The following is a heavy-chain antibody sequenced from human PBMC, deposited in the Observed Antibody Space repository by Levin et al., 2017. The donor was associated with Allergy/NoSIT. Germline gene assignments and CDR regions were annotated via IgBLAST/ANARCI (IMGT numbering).Heavy chain of an antibody. J-gene: IGHJ6*02. D-gene: IGHD1-14*01. Sequence: RPGGSLRLSCVGSGFTFSDYFMTWIRQAPGQGLEWLASLDNYATNVHYADSVKGRFTISRDNGENSVYLHIHSLSVADTAVYYCARSKPPLAPQYIHYGMDVWGRGTTVTVSS. CDR1: GFTFSDYF. CDR3: ARSKPPLAPQYIHYGMDV. CDR2: LDNYATNV. V-gene: IGHV3-11*01.